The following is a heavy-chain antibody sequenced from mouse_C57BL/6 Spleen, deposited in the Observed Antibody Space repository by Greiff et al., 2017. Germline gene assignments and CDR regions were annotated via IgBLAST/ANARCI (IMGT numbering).Heavy chain of an antibody. CDR1: GYTFTDYN. Sequence: VQLQQSGPELVKPGASVTIPCKASGYTFTDYNMDWVKQSHGTSLEWSGDINPNNGGTIYNQKFKGNATLTVDKSSSTAYLELRSLTSEDTAVYYFARSEDYDGYYFFNYWGQGTTLTDSS. J-gene: IGHJ2*01. CDR2: INPNNGGT. D-gene: IGHD2-3*01. V-gene: IGHV1-18*01. CDR3: ARSEDYDGYYFFNY.